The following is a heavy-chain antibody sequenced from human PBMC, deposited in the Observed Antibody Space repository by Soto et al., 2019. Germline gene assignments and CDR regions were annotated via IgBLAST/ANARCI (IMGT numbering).Heavy chain of an antibody. CDR2: ISYDGSNK. J-gene: IGHJ6*02. D-gene: IGHD2-15*01. Sequence: GGSLRLSCAASGFTFSSYAMHWVRQAPGKGLEWVAVISYDGSNKYYADSVKGRFTISRDNSKNTLYLQMNSLRAEDTAVYYCARDGYCSGGSCFTTGSMDVWGQGTTVTVSS. CDR3: ARDGYCSGGSCFTTGSMDV. V-gene: IGHV3-30-3*01. CDR1: GFTFSSYA.